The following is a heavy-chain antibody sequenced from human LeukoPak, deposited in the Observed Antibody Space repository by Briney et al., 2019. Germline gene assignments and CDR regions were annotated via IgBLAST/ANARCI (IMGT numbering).Heavy chain of an antibody. Sequence: GGSLRLSCAASGFTVSSNYMSWVRQAPGKGLEWVSVIYSGGSTYYADSVKGRFTISRDNSKNTLYLQMNSLRAEDTAVYYCAREGYDILTGYRNDAFDIWGQGTMVTVSS. D-gene: IGHD3-9*01. V-gene: IGHV3-53*01. CDR2: IYSGGST. CDR3: AREGYDILTGYRNDAFDI. CDR1: GFTVSSNY. J-gene: IGHJ3*02.